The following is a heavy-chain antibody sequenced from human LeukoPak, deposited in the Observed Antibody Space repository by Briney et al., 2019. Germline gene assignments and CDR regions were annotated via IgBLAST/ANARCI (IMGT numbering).Heavy chain of an antibody. CDR2: IRYDGSNK. J-gene: IGHJ4*02. D-gene: IGHD4-17*01. CDR3: AKDRAYGDYELDY. V-gene: IGHV3-30*02. Sequence: TGGSLRLSCAASGFTFSSYGMHWVRQAPGKGLEWVAFIRYDGSNKYYADSVKGRFTISRDNSKNTLYLQMNSLRAEDTAVYYCAKDRAYGDYELDYWGQGTLVTVSS. CDR1: GFTFSSYG.